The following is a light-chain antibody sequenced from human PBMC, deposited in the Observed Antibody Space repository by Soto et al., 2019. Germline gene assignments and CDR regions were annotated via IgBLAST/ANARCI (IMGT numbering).Light chain of an antibody. Sequence: FVLTQSPVTLSLSPGEGATLSCRASQSVGSTCLAWYQQKPGQAPRLLIYDTSSRATGIPARFSGSGSGTDFTLTIIWLEPEDFAVYYCQQCGVSPWTFGQGTKVEI. CDR1: QSVGSTC. V-gene: IGKV3-20*01. J-gene: IGKJ1*01. CDR2: DTS. CDR3: QQCGVSPWT.